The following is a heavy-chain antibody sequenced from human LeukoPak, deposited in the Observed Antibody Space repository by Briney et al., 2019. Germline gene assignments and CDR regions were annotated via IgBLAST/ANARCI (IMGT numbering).Heavy chain of an antibody. D-gene: IGHD3-16*02. Sequence: GGSLRLSCAASGFTVSSNYMSWVRQAPGKGLEWVSVIYSGGSTYYADSMKGRFTISRDNSKNTLYLQMNSLRAEDTALYYCAKGLPDVVIPFDYWGQGTLVTVSS. CDR2: IYSGGST. CDR3: AKGLPDVVIPFDY. V-gene: IGHV3-53*01. CDR1: GFTVSSNY. J-gene: IGHJ4*02.